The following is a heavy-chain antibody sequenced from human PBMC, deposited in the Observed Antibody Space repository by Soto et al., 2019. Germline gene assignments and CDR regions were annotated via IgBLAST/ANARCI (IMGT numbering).Heavy chain of an antibody. Sequence: GASVKVSCKASGGTFSSYTISWVRQAPGQGLEWMGWINPNSGGTNYAQTFQGRVTMTTDTSTSTVHMEVRSLRSDDTAVYYCAREGVAPYYYYGMDVWGQGTPVTVSS. D-gene: IGHD5-12*01. CDR2: INPNSGGT. V-gene: IGHV1-18*01. CDR1: GGTFSSYT. J-gene: IGHJ6*02. CDR3: AREGVAPYYYYGMDV.